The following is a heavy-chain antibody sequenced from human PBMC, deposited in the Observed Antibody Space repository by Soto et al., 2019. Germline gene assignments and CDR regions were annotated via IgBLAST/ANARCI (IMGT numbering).Heavy chain of an antibody. CDR2: IYSGGST. CDR1: GFTVNSNY. V-gene: IGHV3-53*01. Sequence: PGGSLRLSCAASGFTVNSNYMSWVRQAPGKGLEWVSIIYSGGSTFYADSVKGRFTISRDNPKNTLYLQMNSLRVEDTAVYYCAGSGIYVRADYWGQGTLVTVSS. CDR3: AGSGIYVRADY. J-gene: IGHJ4*02. D-gene: IGHD1-26*01.